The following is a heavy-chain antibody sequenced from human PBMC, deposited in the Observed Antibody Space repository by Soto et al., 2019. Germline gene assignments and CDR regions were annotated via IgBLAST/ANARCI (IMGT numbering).Heavy chain of an antibody. CDR2: FYDGNT. J-gene: IGHJ4*02. CDR3: ATTRGLAVGGSFDY. V-gene: IGHV4-39*01. Sequence: PSETLSLTCIVSGGSITRRSSYWAWIRQPPGKGLEWVGTFYDGNTYHNPSLRSRITIAVDTSKNQFSLKLNSVAAAGTAFYYCATTRGLAVGGSFDYWGQGMLVTVS. D-gene: IGHD3-10*01. CDR1: GGSITRRSSY.